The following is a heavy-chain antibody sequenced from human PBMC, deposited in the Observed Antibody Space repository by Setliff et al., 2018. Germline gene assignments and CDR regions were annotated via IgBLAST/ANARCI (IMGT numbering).Heavy chain of an antibody. D-gene: IGHD6-19*01. V-gene: IGHV3-7*01. CDR1: GFTFRSYW. J-gene: IGHJ6*03. CDR2: IKKDGSIK. Sequence: PGGSLRLSCAASGFTFRSYWMSWVRQAPGKGLEWVANIKKDGSIKYYLDSVRGRFTISRDNAENSLTLQMNSLRVEDTAVYYCAREQWLDPPGYYYMDVWAKGTTVTVSS. CDR3: AREQWLDPPGYYYMDV.